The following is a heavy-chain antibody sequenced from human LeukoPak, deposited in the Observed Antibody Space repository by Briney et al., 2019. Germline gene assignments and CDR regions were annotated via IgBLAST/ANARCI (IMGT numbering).Heavy chain of an antibody. CDR1: GGSISSYY. Sequence: PSETLSLTCTVSGGSISSYYWSWIRQPPGKGLEWIGYIYYSGSTNYNPSLKSRVTISVDTSKNQFSLKLSSVTAADTAAYYCAGRGRRYYFDYWGQGTLVTVSS. D-gene: IGHD6-6*01. J-gene: IGHJ4*02. CDR3: AGRGRRYYFDY. V-gene: IGHV4-59*01. CDR2: IYYSGST.